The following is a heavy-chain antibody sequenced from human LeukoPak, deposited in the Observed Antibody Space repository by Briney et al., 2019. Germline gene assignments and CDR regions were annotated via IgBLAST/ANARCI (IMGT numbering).Heavy chain of an antibody. CDR3: ARDRSGTRSGWARYYYYYYMDV. CDR1: GGSISSGSYY. D-gene: IGHD6-19*01. V-gene: IGHV4-61*02. Sequence: SGTLSLTCTVSGGSISSGSYYWSWIRQPAGKGLEWIGRIYTSGSTNYNPSLKSRVTISVDTSKNQFSLKLSSVTAADTAVYYCARDRSGTRSGWARYYYYYYMDVWGKGTTVTISS. CDR2: IYTSGST. J-gene: IGHJ6*03.